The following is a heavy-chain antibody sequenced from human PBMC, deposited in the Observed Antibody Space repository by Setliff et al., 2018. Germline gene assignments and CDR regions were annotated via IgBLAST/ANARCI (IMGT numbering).Heavy chain of an antibody. CDR3: RFWSGYYKNDY. V-gene: IGHV4-34*01. D-gene: IGHD3-3*01. J-gene: IGHJ4*02. Sequence: TSETLSLTCTVHGVSFSDYYWGWVRQSPGKGLDWIGEINHSGTTNYDPSLEGRISISVDTSKRQFSLKLSSVTAADMAVYYCRFWSGYYKNDYWAQGTLGTVSS. CDR2: INHSGTT. CDR1: GVSFSDYY.